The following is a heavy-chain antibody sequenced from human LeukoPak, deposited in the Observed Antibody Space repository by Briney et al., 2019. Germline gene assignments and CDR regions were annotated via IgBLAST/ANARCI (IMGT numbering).Heavy chain of an antibody. CDR2: IKSKTDGRTT. Sequence: KPGGSLRLSCAASGLTFSNAWMSWVRQAPGKGLEWVGRIKSKTDGRTTDYAAPVKGRFTISRDDSKNTLYLQMNSLKTEDTAVYYCTTDAGTTDLGYWGQGTLVTVSS. CDR3: TTDAGTTDLGY. J-gene: IGHJ4*02. CDR1: GLTFSNAW. D-gene: IGHD1-1*01. V-gene: IGHV3-15*01.